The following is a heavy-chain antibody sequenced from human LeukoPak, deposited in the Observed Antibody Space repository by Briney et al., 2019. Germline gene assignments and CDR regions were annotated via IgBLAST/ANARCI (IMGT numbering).Heavy chain of an antibody. CDR2: IYHSGTS. D-gene: IGHD1-1*01. CDR1: GASISSYF. V-gene: IGHV4-59*01. J-gene: IGHJ4*02. Sequence: SETLSLTCTVSGASISSYFWSWIRQPPGKELEWIGYIYHSGTSNYNPSLNSRVTISVDTSRNQFSLKLSSVTAADTAVYYCARDLNDSGYFDYWGQGTLVTVSS. CDR3: ARDLNDSGYFDY.